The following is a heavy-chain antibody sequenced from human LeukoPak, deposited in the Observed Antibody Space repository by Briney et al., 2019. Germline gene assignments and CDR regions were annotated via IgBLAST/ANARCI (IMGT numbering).Heavy chain of an antibody. D-gene: IGHD3-10*01. CDR2: IRSKAYGGTT. V-gene: IGHV3-49*04. CDR1: GFTFGDYA. J-gene: IGHJ1*01. CDR3: TRGYPYGSGSYYDYAEYFQH. Sequence: PGGSLRLSCTASGFTFGDYAMSWVRQAPGKGLEWVGFIRSKAYGGTTEYAASVKGRFTISRDDSKSTAYLQMNSLKTEDTAVYYCTRGYPYGSGSYYDYAEYFQHWGQGTLVTVSS.